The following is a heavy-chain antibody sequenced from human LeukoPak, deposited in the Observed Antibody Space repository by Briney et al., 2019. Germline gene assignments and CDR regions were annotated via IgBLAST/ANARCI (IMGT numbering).Heavy chain of an antibody. Sequence: PSETLSLTCTVSGGSISSGGYYWSWIRQPPGKGLEWIGYIYHSGSTYYNPSLRSRVTISVDRSKNQFSLKLSSVTAADTAVYYCARGRKEYQPPFDYWGQGTLVTVSS. CDR1: GGSISSGGYY. CDR3: ARGRKEYQPPFDY. V-gene: IGHV4-30-2*01. D-gene: IGHD2-2*01. CDR2: IYHSGST. J-gene: IGHJ4*02.